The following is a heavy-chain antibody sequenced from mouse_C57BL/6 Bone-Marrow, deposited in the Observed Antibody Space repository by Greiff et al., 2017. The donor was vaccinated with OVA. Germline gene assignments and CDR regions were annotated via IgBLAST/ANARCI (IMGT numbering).Heavy chain of an antibody. Sequence: EVQLQQSGPELVKPGASVKISCKASGYTFTDYYMNWVKQSHGKSLEWIGDINPNNGGTSYNQKFKGKATLTVDKSSSTAYMELRSLTSEDSAVYYCAREGIYYDYDRFAYWGQGTLVTVSA. J-gene: IGHJ3*01. CDR1: GYTFTDYY. V-gene: IGHV1-26*01. CDR3: AREGIYYDYDRFAY. D-gene: IGHD2-4*01. CDR2: INPNNGGT.